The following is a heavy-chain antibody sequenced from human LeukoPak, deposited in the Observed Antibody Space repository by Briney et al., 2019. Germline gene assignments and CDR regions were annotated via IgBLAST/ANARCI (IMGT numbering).Heavy chain of an antibody. CDR2: ISGDGGST. Sequence: GGSLRLSCAASGFTFDDYAMHWVRQAPGKGLEWVSLISGDGGSTYYADSVKGRFTISRDNSKNSLYLQMNSLRTEDTALYYCALPYYYDSSGYTGPDAFDIWGQGTMVTVSS. CDR3: ALPYYYDSSGYTGPDAFDI. D-gene: IGHD3-22*01. V-gene: IGHV3-43*02. CDR1: GFTFDDYA. J-gene: IGHJ3*02.